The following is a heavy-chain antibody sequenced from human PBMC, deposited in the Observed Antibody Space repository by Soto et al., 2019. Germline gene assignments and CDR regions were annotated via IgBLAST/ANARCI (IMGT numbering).Heavy chain of an antibody. V-gene: IGHV1-8*01. CDR3: ARGVDTAMVRFDP. D-gene: IGHD5-18*01. J-gene: IGHJ5*02. Sequence: QVQLVQSGAEVKKPGASVKVTCKASGYTFTSYDINWERQAPGQGFEWMGWMNPNSGNTGYAQKFQARVTMTRNTSISTAYMELSSLRSEDTAVYYCARGVDTAMVRFDPWGQGTLVTVSS. CDR1: GYTFTSYD. CDR2: MNPNSGNT.